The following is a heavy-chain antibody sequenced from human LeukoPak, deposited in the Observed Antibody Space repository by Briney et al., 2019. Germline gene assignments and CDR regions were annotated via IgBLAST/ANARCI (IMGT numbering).Heavy chain of an antibody. CDR3: AKDAQRGFDYSNSLQS. J-gene: IGHJ5*02. CDR1: GFTFSHYG. D-gene: IGHD4-11*01. Sequence: GGSLRLSCATSGFTFSHYGMHWVRQAPGKGLEWVAVIWSDATNMYYGDSVKGRFFISRDNSKNTIYLQMNSLRVEDTAVYYCAKDAQRGFDYSNSLQSWGQGTLVTVSS. V-gene: IGHV3-33*06. CDR2: IWSDATNM.